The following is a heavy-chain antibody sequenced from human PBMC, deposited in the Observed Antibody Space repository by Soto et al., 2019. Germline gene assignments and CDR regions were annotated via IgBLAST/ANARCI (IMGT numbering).Heavy chain of an antibody. Sequence: TGVSLRLSCAASGVTVCNAWMNGVRQAPGKGLEWVGRIKSKTDGGTTDYAAPVKGRFTISRDDSKNTLYLQMNCLKTEDTAVYYCTTAEQWLVRYYYYGMDVWGQGTTVTVSS. CDR3: TTAEQWLVRYYYYGMDV. J-gene: IGHJ6*02. CDR1: GVTVCNAW. D-gene: IGHD6-19*01. V-gene: IGHV3-15*07. CDR2: IKSKTDGGTT.